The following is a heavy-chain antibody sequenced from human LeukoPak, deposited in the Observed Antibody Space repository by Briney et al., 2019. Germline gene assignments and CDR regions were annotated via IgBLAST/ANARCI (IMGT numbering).Heavy chain of an antibody. CDR3: ARDLWYGSGSYLGRNMNNYNYHGMDV. V-gene: IGHV3-30-3*01. CDR2: VSADGNSK. D-gene: IGHD3-10*01. CDR1: GFTLSNYPA. J-gene: IGHJ6*02. Sequence: PGGSLRLSCIASGFTLSNYPAMHWVRQAPGKGLEWVAAVSADGNSKYYADSVKGRFTISRDISKNALYLEVNSLRPEDTAVYYCARDLWYGSGSYLGRNMNNYNYHGMDVWGQGTTVIVS.